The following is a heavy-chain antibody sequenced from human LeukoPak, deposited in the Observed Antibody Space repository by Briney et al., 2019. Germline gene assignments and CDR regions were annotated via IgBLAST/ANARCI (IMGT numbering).Heavy chain of an antibody. V-gene: IGHV3-7*03. CDR1: GFTFSSYS. D-gene: IGHD3-10*01. Sequence: GGSLRLSCAASGFTFSSYSMSWVRQAPGKGLEWVANIKQDGSEKDYVDSVKGRFTISRDNAKNSLYLQMNSLRVEDTAVYYCARGRGLEYWGQGTLVTVSS. CDR2: IKQDGSEK. CDR3: ARGRGLEY. J-gene: IGHJ4*02.